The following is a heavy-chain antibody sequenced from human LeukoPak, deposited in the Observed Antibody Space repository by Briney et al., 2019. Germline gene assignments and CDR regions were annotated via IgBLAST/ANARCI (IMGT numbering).Heavy chain of an antibody. CDR2: IRFDGSSQ. D-gene: IGHD4-23*01. CDR1: GFTFSNKG. V-gene: IGHV3-30*02. CDR3: ATIDYDDNVRY. J-gene: IGHJ4*02. Sequence: GGSLRLSCAASGFTFSNKGMHWDRQAPGKGLEWVTFIRFDGSSQYYPDAVKGRFTVSRGNSKNTLYLQMNSLKTEDTALYYCATIDYDDNVRYWGQGALVIVSS.